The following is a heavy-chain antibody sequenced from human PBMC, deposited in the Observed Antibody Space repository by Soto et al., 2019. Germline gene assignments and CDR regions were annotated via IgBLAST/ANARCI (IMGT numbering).Heavy chain of an antibody. J-gene: IGHJ4*02. V-gene: IGHV3-23*01. CDR2: ISGSGGST. Sequence: GGSLRLSCAASGFTFSSYAMSWVRQAPGKGLEWVSAISGSGGSTYYADSVKGRFTISRDNTKNTLYLQMNSLRAEDTDVYYCAKDLDIVVVPAASAIDYWGQGTLVTVSS. CDR3: AKDLDIVVVPAASAIDY. CDR1: GFTFSSYA. D-gene: IGHD2-2*01.